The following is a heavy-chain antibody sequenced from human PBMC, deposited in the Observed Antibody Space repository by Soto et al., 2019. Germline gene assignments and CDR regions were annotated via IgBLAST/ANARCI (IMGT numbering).Heavy chain of an antibody. CDR1: GDSIGSGYY. J-gene: IGHJ6*02. V-gene: IGHV4-38-2*01. CDR2: IYHAGSV. CDR3: ARTFDYYGMDV. Sequence: XETLSLTCAVAGDSIGSGYYWAWIRQSPGKGLEWIGSIYHAGSVYYNPSLNGRVALSMDTSKNHFSLKLTSVTAADTAVYYCARTFDYYGMDVWGQGTTVTVSS.